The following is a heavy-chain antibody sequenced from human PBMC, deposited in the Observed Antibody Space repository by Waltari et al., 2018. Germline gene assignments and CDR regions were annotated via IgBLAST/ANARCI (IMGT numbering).Heavy chain of an antibody. V-gene: IGHV4-4*02. Sequence: QLQLQESGPGLVKPSGPLSLTCAVSGDPMSSTDWWSWVRQSPGKGLEWIGQVQRGGETNYNPSFASRVTISVDTSTNQFSLKGTSATAADTAVYFCARDRGRGIYLDTWGQGTLVTVSP. D-gene: IGHD2-15*01. CDR1: GDPMSSTDW. CDR2: VQRGGET. J-gene: IGHJ5*02. CDR3: ARDRGRGIYLDT.